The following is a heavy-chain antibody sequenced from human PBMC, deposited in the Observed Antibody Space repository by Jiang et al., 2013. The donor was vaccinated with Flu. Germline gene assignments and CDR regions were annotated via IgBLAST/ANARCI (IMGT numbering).Heavy chain of an antibody. CDR3: ARIYYYDEDGFDI. CDR1: GFSLNTRGMS. Sequence: PTQTLTLTCTFSGFSLNTRGMSVSWIRQPPGKALEWLALIDWADDKYYTTSLKTRLTISKDSSKNXVVLTFTKMDPVDTATYYCARIYYYDEDGFDIWGQGTMVSVSS. CDR2: IDWADDK. V-gene: IGHV2-70*13. J-gene: IGHJ3*02. D-gene: IGHD3-22*01.